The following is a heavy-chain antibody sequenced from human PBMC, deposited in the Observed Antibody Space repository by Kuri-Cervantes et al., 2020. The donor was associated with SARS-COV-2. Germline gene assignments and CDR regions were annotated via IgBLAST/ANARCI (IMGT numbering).Heavy chain of an antibody. CDR1: GGTVSNYA. CDR2: IIPIFGTA. Sequence: SVQVTCKASGGTVSNYAISWVRQAPAQGLEWMGGIIPIFGTANYAQRFQGRVTITADESTSTAYMELSSLRSEDTAVYYCARDPYCSSTSCYERYWFDPWGQGTLVTVSS. D-gene: IGHD2-2*01. V-gene: IGHV1-69*13. CDR3: ARDPYCSSTSCYERYWFDP. J-gene: IGHJ5*02.